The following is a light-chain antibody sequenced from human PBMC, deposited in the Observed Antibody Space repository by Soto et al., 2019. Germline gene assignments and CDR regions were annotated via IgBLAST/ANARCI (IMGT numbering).Light chain of an antibody. CDR3: QQRTSWPPA. CDR2: DAS. V-gene: IGKV3-11*01. Sequence: EIVLTQSPATLSLSPGERATLSCRASQSVSNYLAWFQQKPGQAPRLLIYDASTRATGIPPRFSGTGSGTDFTLTISSLEPEDFAVYYCQQRTSWPPAFGQGTRLEIK. CDR1: QSVSNY. J-gene: IGKJ5*01.